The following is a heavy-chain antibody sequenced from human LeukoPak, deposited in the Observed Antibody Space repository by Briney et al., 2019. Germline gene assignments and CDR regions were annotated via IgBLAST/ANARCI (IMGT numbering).Heavy chain of an antibody. CDR1: GFTVSSNY. D-gene: IGHD3-3*01. J-gene: IGHJ4*02. CDR3: AREAFGVVIYFDY. CDR2: IYSGGST. Sequence: PGGSLRLSCAASGFTVSSNYMSWVRQAPGKGLEWVSVIYSGGSTYYADSVKGRFTISRDNSKNTLYLQMNSLRAEDTAVYYCAREAFGVVIYFDYWGQGTLVTVSS. V-gene: IGHV3-53*01.